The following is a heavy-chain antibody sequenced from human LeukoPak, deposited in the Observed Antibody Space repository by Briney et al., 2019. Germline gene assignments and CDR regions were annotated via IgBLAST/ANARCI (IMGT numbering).Heavy chain of an antibody. V-gene: IGHV2-5*01. CDR1: ELSLSDRGVG. Sequence: SGPALVKPTQTLTLTCTLSELSLSDRGVGVGWIRQPPGRSLQRLGIIYWNDDKRYSPSLKSRLTITKDTSKNQVVLTMTNMDPVDTATYYCAHRASLAGLLFDYWGQGTLVTVSS. CDR3: AHRASLAGLLFDY. CDR2: IYWNDDK. J-gene: IGHJ4*02. D-gene: IGHD6-19*01.